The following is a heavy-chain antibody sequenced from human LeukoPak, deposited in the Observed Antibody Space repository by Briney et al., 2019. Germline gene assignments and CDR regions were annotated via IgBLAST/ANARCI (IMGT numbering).Heavy chain of an antibody. D-gene: IGHD1/OR15-1a*01. CDR3: AKEGTASKSSDLDH. Sequence: GGSLRLSCAASGFTFSSYWMSWVRQAPGKGLEWVANIKQDGSEKYYVDSVKGRFTISRDNSKNTLYLQMNSLTSEDTAVYYCAKEGTASKSSDLDHWGQGILVTVSS. V-gene: IGHV3-7*01. CDR1: GFTFSSYW. CDR2: IKQDGSEK. J-gene: IGHJ4*02.